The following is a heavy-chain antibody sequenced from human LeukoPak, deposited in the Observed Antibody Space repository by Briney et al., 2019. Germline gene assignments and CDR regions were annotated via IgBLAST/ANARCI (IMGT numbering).Heavy chain of an antibody. Sequence: TSETLSLTCAVYGGSFSGYYWSWIRQPPGKGLEWIGEINHSGSTNYNPSLKSRVTISVDTSKNQFSLKLSSVTAADTAVYYCARVNNWNYIFDYWGQGTLVTVSS. J-gene: IGHJ4*02. D-gene: IGHD1-7*01. CDR1: GGSFSGYY. CDR2: INHSGST. CDR3: ARVNNWNYIFDY. V-gene: IGHV4-34*01.